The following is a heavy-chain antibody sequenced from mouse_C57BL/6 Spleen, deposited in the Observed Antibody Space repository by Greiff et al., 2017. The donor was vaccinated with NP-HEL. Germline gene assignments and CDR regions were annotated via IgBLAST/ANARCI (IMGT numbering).Heavy chain of an antibody. D-gene: IGHD2-10*01. CDR3: AKISSYGKGAMDY. Sequence: QVQLQQSGPGLVQPSQSLSITCTVSGFSLTSYGVHWVRQSPGKGLEWLGVIWRGGSTDYNAAFMSRLSITKDNSKSQVFFKMNSLQADDTAIYYCAKISSYGKGAMDYWGQGTSVTVSS. CDR2: IWRGGST. J-gene: IGHJ4*01. CDR1: GFSLTSYG. V-gene: IGHV2-5*01.